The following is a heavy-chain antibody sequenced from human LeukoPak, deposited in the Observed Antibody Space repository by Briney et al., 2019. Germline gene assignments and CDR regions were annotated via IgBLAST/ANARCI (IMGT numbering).Heavy chain of an antibody. CDR3: ARVRVYSSSWYVPADGAGHFDY. D-gene: IGHD6-13*01. J-gene: IGHJ4*02. CDR1: GDSFTSVTDY. Sequence: PSETLSLTCTVSGDSFTSVTDYWAWIRQPPGKGLEWIASGDYSGGTYYNPSLESRVAISADMSKNQISLKLTSVTGADTAVYYCARVRVYSSSWYVPADGAGHFDYWGQGTLVTVSS. CDR2: GDYSGGT. V-gene: IGHV4-39*07.